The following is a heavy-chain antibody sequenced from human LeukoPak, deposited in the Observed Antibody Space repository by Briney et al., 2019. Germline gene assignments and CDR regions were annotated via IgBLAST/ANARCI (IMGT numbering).Heavy chain of an antibody. Sequence: GESLKISCKGSEYRFISYWIAWVRQMPGKGLEWMGIIYPADSDTRHSPSFQGQVTISADKSISTAYLQWSSLQASDTAMYYCARSSSSSVRSDFDSWGQGTLVTVSS. V-gene: IGHV5-51*01. CDR2: IYPADSDT. CDR1: EYRFISYW. CDR3: ARSSSSSVRSDFDS. J-gene: IGHJ4*02. D-gene: IGHD6-13*01.